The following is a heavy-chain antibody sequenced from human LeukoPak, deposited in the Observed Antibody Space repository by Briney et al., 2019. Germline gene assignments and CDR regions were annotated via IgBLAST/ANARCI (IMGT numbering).Heavy chain of an antibody. CDR2: IRQDGSEK. J-gene: IGHJ3*02. CDR1: GFTFSSYW. V-gene: IGHV3-7*01. Sequence: GGSLRLSCAASGFTFSSYWMTWVRQAPGKGLEWVANIRQDGSEKYYVDSVKGRFTISRDNAKNSLYLQMNSLRAEDTAVYYCARDASIQWELLPGGDAFDIWGQGTMVTVSS. CDR3: ARDASIQWELLPGGDAFDI. D-gene: IGHD1-26*01.